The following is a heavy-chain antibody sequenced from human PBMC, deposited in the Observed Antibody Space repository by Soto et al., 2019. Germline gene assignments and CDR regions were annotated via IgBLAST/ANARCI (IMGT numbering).Heavy chain of an antibody. V-gene: IGHV1-69*08. CDR3: ARDPPPRVGATGVEFDY. CDR1: GGTFSSYT. CDR2: IIPILGIA. J-gene: IGHJ4*02. Sequence: QVQLVQSGAEVKKPGSSVKVSCKASGGTFSSYTISWVRQAPGQGLEWMGRIIPILGIANYAQKFQGRVTITADKSTSTAYKEMSSLRSEDTAVYYCARDPPPRVGATGVEFDYWGQGTLVTVCS. D-gene: IGHD1-26*01.